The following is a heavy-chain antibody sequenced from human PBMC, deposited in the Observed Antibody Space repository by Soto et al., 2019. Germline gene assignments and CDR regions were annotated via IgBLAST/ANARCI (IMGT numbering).Heavy chain of an antibody. J-gene: IGHJ6*02. Sequence: GGSLRLSCAASGFTFSSYGMHWVRQAPGKGLEWVAVIWYDGSNKYYADSVKGRFTISRDNSKNTLYLQMNSLRAEDTAVYYCARRSLIAAREYYYYGMDVWGQGTTVTVSS. D-gene: IGHD6-6*01. CDR3: ARRSLIAAREYYYYGMDV. CDR1: GFTFSSYG. CDR2: IWYDGSNK. V-gene: IGHV3-33*01.